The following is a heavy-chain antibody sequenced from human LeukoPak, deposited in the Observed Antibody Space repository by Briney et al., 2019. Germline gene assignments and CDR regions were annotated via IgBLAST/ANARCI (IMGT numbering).Heavy chain of an antibody. J-gene: IGHJ4*02. D-gene: IGHD3-22*01. Sequence: GGSLRLSCAASGFTFSGYTMSWVRQAPGKGLEWVSAVSGSGDMTYYADSVKGRFTISRDNSKGTLYLQMNSLGAEDTALYYCARDFYDSSGYYYDYWGQGTLVTVSS. CDR1: GFTFSGYT. CDR3: ARDFYDSSGYYYDY. V-gene: IGHV3-23*01. CDR2: VSGSGDMT.